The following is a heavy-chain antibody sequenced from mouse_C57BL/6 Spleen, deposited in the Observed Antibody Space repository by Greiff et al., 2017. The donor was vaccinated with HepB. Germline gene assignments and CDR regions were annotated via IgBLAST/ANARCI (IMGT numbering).Heavy chain of an antibody. CDR3: ARDFGFDYYAMDY. V-gene: IGHV1-80*01. CDR2: IYPGDGDT. Sequence: QVQLKESGAELVKPGASVKISCKASGYAFSSYWMNWVKQRPGKGLEWIGQIYPGDGDTNYNGKFKSKATLTADKSSSTAYMQLSSLTSEDSAVYFCARDFGFDYYAMDYWGQGTSVTVSS. J-gene: IGHJ4*01. D-gene: IGHD2-2*01. CDR1: GYAFSSYW.